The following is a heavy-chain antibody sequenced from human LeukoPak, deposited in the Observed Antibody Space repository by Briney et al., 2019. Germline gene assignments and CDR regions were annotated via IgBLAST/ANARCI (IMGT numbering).Heavy chain of an antibody. Sequence: PGGSLRLSCAASGFTFSSYAMHWVRQAPGKGLEWVAVISYDGSNKYYADSVKGRFTISRDNSKNTLYLQMNSLRAEDTAVYYCARDSAYDFWSGYPFDYWGQGTLVTVSS. CDR3: ARDSAYDFWSGYPFDY. CDR2: ISYDGSNK. J-gene: IGHJ4*02. CDR1: GFTFSSYA. D-gene: IGHD3-3*01. V-gene: IGHV3-30-3*01.